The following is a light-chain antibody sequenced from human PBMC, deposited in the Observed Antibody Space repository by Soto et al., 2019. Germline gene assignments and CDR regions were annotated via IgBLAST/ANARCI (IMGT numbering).Light chain of an antibody. CDR1: TSSIGSNP. CDR3: AAWDDSLNGAV. CDR2: NNS. V-gene: IGLV1-44*01. Sequence: QLVLTQPPSASGTPGQRVTISCSGSTSSIGSNPVTWFQQLPGTAPKLLIYNNSQRPSGVPARFSGSKSGTSGSLAISGLQSEDEADYYCAAWDDSLNGAVFGGGTKVTVL. J-gene: IGLJ2*01.